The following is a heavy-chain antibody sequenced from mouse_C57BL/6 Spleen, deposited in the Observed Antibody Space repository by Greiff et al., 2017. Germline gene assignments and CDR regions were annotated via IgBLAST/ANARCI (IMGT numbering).Heavy chain of an antibody. Sequence: EVKVVESGEGLVKPGGSLKLSCAASGFTFSSYAMSWVRQTPEKRLEWVAYISSGGDYIYYADTVKGRFTISRDHARNTLYLQMSSLKSEDTAMYYCTRDGSWFAYWGQGTLVTVSA. CDR1: GFTFSSYA. CDR2: ISSGGDYI. V-gene: IGHV5-9-1*02. CDR3: TRDGSWFAY. D-gene: IGHD2-3*01. J-gene: IGHJ3*01.